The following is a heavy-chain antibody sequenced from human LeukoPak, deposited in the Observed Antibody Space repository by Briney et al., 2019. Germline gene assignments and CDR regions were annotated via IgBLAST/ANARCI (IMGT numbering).Heavy chain of an antibody. CDR3: AGYTTGWYFDY. D-gene: IGHD6-19*01. V-gene: IGHV3-74*01. Sequence: GSLRLSCAASRFTFSSYAMSWVRQAPGKGLVWVSRINSDGSITNYADSVKGRFTISRDNAKNTLYLQMNSLRAEDTAVYYCAGYTTGWYFDYWGQGTLVTVS. CDR2: INSDGSIT. J-gene: IGHJ4*02. CDR1: RFTFSSYA.